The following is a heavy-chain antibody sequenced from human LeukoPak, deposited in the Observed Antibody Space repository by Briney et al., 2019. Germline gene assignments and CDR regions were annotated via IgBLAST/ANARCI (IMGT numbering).Heavy chain of an antibody. J-gene: IGHJ5*02. CDR2: THTSGTT. V-gene: IGHV4-4*07. CDR3: AREFLSSAGIWRGFDP. Sequence: PSETLSLTCTVSSDSISTYYWSWIRQPPGKGLEWIGRTHTSGTTNYNPSLMGRVTMSADTSNNQFSLRLNSVTAADTAVYYCAREFLSSAGIWRGFDPWGQGTLVTVSS. D-gene: IGHD6-13*01. CDR1: SDSISTYY.